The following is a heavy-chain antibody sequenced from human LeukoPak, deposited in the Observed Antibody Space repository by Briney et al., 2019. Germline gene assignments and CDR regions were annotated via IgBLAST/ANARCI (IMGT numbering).Heavy chain of an antibody. CDR1: GGTFGSYG. Sequence: ASVKVSCKASGGTFGSYGITWVRQAPGQGIEWMGRVIPILDISNYAQMFQDRVTITADKSTSTAYMELSSLRSEDTAVYFCARTNYYDSSGSQGPGTFYYGLDVWGQGTTVTVSS. CDR3: ARTNYYDSSGSQGPGTFYYGLDV. J-gene: IGHJ6*02. V-gene: IGHV1-69*04. CDR2: VIPILDIS. D-gene: IGHD3-22*01.